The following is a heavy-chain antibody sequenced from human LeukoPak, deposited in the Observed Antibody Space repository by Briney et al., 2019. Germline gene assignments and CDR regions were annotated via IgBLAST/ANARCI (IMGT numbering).Heavy chain of an antibody. Sequence: KSGGSLRLSCAASGFTFSDYYMSWISQAPGKGLEWVSYISSSGSTIYYADSVKGRFTISRDNAKNSLYLQMNSLRAEDTAVYYCARGPHYYDSSGYYRAFDIWGQGTMVTVSS. CDR1: GFTFSDYY. CDR3: ARGPHYYDSSGYYRAFDI. D-gene: IGHD3-22*01. J-gene: IGHJ3*02. CDR2: ISSSGSTI. V-gene: IGHV3-11*04.